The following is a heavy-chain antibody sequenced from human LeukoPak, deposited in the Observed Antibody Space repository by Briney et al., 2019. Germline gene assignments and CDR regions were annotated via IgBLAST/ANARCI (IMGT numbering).Heavy chain of an antibody. Sequence: SETLSLTCAVSGYSISSGYYWGWIRQPPGKGLEWIGSIYHSGSTCYNPSLKSRVTISVDTSKNQFSLKLSSVTAADTAVYYCARIPSDYYDFWSGYYDYYFDYWGQGTLVTVSS. J-gene: IGHJ4*02. V-gene: IGHV4-38-2*01. CDR2: IYHSGST. CDR1: GYSISSGYY. D-gene: IGHD3-3*01. CDR3: ARIPSDYYDFWSGYYDYYFDY.